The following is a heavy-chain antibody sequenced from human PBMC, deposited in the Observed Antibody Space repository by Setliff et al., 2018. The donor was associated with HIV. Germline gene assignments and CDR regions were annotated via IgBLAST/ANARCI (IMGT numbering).Heavy chain of an antibody. CDR2: IYTSGST. V-gene: IGHV4-61*02. CDR1: GGSISSGSYY. D-gene: IGHD3-22*01. Sequence: PSETLSLTCTVSGGSISSGSYYWSWTRQPAGKGLEWIGRIYTSGSTNYNPSLKSRVTISADTSKNQFSLKLSSVTAADTAVYYCARGKISPRGVVLIDYWGQGTLVTVSS. J-gene: IGHJ4*02. CDR3: ARGKISPRGVVLIDY.